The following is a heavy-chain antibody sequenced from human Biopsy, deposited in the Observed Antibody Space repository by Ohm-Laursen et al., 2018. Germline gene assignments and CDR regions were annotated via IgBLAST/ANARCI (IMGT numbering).Heavy chain of an antibody. CDR1: GFTFSDYS. V-gene: IGHV3-21*01. CDR2: ISSSTSYI. Sequence: GSLRLSCAASGFTFSDYSMNWVRQAPGKGLEWVSSISSSTSYIYYADSVKGRFTVSRDNAKNSLYLQMNSLRAEDTAVYYCARGRTGGWGQGTLVTVSS. CDR3: ARGRTGG. D-gene: IGHD1/OR15-1a*01. J-gene: IGHJ4*02.